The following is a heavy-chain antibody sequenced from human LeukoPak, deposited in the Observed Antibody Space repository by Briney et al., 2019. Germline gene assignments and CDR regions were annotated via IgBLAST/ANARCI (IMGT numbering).Heavy chain of an antibody. CDR3: AKDFGQDDYTNWFDP. V-gene: IGHV3-23*01. CDR1: GFTFSSYV. J-gene: IGHJ5*02. D-gene: IGHD5-24*01. CDR2: IGGGGTRT. Sequence: GGSLRPSCAASGFTFSSYVMTWGRQAPGQGLEWVSTIGGGGTRTYYADSVKGRFTISRDNSKNTLYLQMNSLRAEDTAVCYCAKDFGQDDYTNWFDPWGQGAMVIVSS.